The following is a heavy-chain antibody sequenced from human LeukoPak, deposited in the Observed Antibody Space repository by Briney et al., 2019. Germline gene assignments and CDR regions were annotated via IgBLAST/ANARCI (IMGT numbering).Heavy chain of an antibody. CDR3: ARDRPGTIFGVVISYYFDY. J-gene: IGHJ4*02. D-gene: IGHD3-3*01. V-gene: IGHV4-59*12. CDR2: IYYSGST. Sequence: SETLSLTCTVSGGSISSYYWSWIRQPPGKGLEWIGYIYYSGSTNYNPSLKSRVTISVDTSKNQFSLKLSSVTAADTAVYYCARDRPGTIFGVVISYYFDYWGQGTLVTVSS. CDR1: GGSISSYY.